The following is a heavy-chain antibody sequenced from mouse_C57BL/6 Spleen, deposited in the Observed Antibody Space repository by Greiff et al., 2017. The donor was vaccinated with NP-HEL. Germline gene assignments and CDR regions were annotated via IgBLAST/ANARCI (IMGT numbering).Heavy chain of an antibody. Sequence: EVQGVESGGGLVKPGGSLKLSCAASGFTFSSYAMSWVRQTPEKRLEWVATISDGGSYTYYPDNVKGRFTISRDNAKNNLYLQMSHLKSEDTAMYYCARGDYGSSYDAMDYWGQGTSVTVSS. D-gene: IGHD1-1*01. CDR3: ARGDYGSSYDAMDY. CDR2: ISDGGSYT. V-gene: IGHV5-4*01. CDR1: GFTFSSYA. J-gene: IGHJ4*01.